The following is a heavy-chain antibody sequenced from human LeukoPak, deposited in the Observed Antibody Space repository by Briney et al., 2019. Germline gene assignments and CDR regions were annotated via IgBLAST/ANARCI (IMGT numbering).Heavy chain of an antibody. J-gene: IGHJ6*03. V-gene: IGHV3-21*01. CDR1: GFTFSSYS. Sequence: PGGSLRLSCAASGFTFSSYSMNWVRQAPGKGLEWVSSITSSSSYIYYADSVKGRFTISRHNAKNSLYLQMNSLRAEDTAVYYCARYYDFWSSYSSYYYMDVWGKGTTVTVSS. D-gene: IGHD3-3*01. CDR2: ITSSSSYI. CDR3: ARYYDFWSSYSSYYYMDV.